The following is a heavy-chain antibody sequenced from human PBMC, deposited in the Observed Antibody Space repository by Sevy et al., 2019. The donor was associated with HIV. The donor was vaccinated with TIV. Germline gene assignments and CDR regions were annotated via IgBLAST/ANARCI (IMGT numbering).Heavy chain of an antibody. CDR3: AKAPALRLHDYGDYLTGFDY. CDR2: ISGSGGST. Sequence: GGSLRLSCAASGFTFSSYAMSWVRQAPGKGLEWVSAISGSGGSTYYADSVKGRFTISRDNSKNTLYLQMNSLRAEDQAVYYCAKAPALRLHDYGDYLTGFDYWGQGTLVTVSS. D-gene: IGHD4-17*01. J-gene: IGHJ4*02. V-gene: IGHV3-23*01. CDR1: GFTFSSYA.